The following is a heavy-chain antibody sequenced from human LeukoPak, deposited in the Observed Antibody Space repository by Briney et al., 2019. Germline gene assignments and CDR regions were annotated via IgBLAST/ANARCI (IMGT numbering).Heavy chain of an antibody. CDR2: IYSGDSDT. CDR1: GYSFSNFW. J-gene: IGHJ4*02. V-gene: IGHV5-51*01. Sequence: GESLKISCQGSGYSFSNFWIGWVRQMPGKGLEWMAIIYSGDSDTRYSPSFQGQVTISADRSVNTVYLQWDSLKASDTATYYCARREASANFDYWGQGTLVTVSS. CDR3: ARREASANFDY. D-gene: IGHD2-15*01.